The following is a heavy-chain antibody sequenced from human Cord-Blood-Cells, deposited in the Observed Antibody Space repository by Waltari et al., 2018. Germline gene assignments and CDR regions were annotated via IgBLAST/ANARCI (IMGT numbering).Heavy chain of an antibody. CDR3: ARIGYCSSTSCYHKFDY. CDR2: INHSGST. J-gene: IGHJ4*02. D-gene: IGHD2-2*01. CDR1: GGSFSGYY. Sequence: QVQLQQWGEGLLKPSETLSLTCAVYGGSFSGYYWSWIRQPPGKGLEWIGEINHSGSTNYTPSLKSRVTISVDTSKNQFSLKLSSGTAADTGVYYGARIGYCSSTSCYHKFDYWGQVTLVTVSS. V-gene: IGHV4-34*01.